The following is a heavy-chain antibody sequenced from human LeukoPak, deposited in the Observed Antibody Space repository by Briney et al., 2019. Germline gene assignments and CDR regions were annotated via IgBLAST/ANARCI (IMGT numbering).Heavy chain of an antibody. J-gene: IGHJ5*02. CDR1: GGSFSGYY. CDR3: ARGIDFGVVTLDGGFDP. CDR2: INHSGST. D-gene: IGHD3-3*01. Sequence: SETLSLACAVYGGSFSGYYWSWIRQPPGKGLEWIGEINHSGSTNYNPSLKSRVTISVDTSKNQFSLKLSSVTAADTAVYYCARGIDFGVVTLDGGFDPWGQGTLVTVSS. V-gene: IGHV4-34*01.